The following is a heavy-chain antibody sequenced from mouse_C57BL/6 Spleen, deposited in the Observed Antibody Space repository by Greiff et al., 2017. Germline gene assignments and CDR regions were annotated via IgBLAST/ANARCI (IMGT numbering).Heavy chain of an antibody. V-gene: IGHV1-80*01. CDR1: GYAFSSYW. D-gene: IGHD1-1*01. CDR2: IYPGDGDT. J-gene: IGHJ2*01. CDR3: ARRGDYYGNFDY. Sequence: QVQLQQSGAELVKPGASVKISCKASGYAFSSYWMNWVKQRPGKGLEWIGQIYPGDGDTNYNGKFKGKATLTADKSSSTAYMQLSSLTSEDSAVYFCARRGDYYGNFDYWGQGTTLTVSS.